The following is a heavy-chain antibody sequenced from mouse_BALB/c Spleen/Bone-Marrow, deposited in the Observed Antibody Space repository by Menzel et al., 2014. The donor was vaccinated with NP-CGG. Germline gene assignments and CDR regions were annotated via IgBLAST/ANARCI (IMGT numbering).Heavy chain of an antibody. CDR2: IYPGDGDT. V-gene: IGHV1-82*01. Sequence: ESGPELVKPGASVKISCKASGYAFSSSWMNWVKQRPGQGLEWIGRIYPGDGDTNYNGKFMGKATLTADKSSSTAYMQLSSLTSVDSAVYFCARTYYPYFDYWGQGTTLTVSS. CDR3: ARTYYPYFDY. CDR1: GYAFSSSW. J-gene: IGHJ2*01. D-gene: IGHD1-1*01.